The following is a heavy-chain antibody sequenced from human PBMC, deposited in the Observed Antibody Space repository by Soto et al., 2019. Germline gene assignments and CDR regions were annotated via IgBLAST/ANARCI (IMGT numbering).Heavy chain of an antibody. CDR1: GFTVSSNY. D-gene: IGHD5-18*01. CDR3: ARVDTAMAFDY. V-gene: IGHV3-66*01. CDR2: IYSGGST. Sequence: GWSLRLSCAASGFTVSSNYMSWVRQAPGKGLEWVSVIYSGGSTYYADSVKGRFTISRDNSKNTLYLQMNSLRAEDTAVYYCARVDTAMAFDYWGQGTLVTVSS. J-gene: IGHJ4*02.